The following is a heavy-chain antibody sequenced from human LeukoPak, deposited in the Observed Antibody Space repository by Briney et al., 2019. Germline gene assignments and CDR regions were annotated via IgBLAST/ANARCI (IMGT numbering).Heavy chain of an antibody. J-gene: IGHJ5*02. D-gene: IGHD6-13*01. CDR3: AREPIRSSSDWFDP. CDR1: GYTFTGYY. Sequence: ASVKVSCKASGYTFTGYYMHWVRQAPGQGLGWTGGINPNIGVTNYAQKFQGRVTMTRDTSISTDYMELSRLRSDDTAVYYCAREPIRSSSDWFDPWGQGTLVTVSS. V-gene: IGHV1-2*02. CDR2: INPNIGVT.